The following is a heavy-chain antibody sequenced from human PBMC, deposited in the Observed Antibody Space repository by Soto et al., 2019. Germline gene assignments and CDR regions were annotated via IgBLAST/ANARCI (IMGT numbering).Heavy chain of an antibody. Sequence: GGSLRLSCAASGFTFSNAWMSWVRQAPGKGLEWVGRIKSKTDGGTTDYAAPVKGRFTISRDDSKNTLYLQMNSLKTEDTAVYYCTRNFGWGSSREYFQHWGQGTLVTVSS. D-gene: IGHD3-16*01. J-gene: IGHJ1*01. CDR3: TRNFGWGSSREYFQH. CDR1: GFTFSNAW. V-gene: IGHV3-15*01. CDR2: IKSKTDGGTT.